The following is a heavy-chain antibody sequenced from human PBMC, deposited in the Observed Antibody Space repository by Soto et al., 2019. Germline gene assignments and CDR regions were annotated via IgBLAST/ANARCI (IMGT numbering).Heavy chain of an antibody. V-gene: IGHV4-31*03. CDR2: IYYSGST. CDR3: ARGKRDIVVVPAATPFDY. CDR1: GGSISSGGYY. D-gene: IGHD2-2*02. Sequence: PSETLSLTCTVSGGSISSGGYYWSWIRQHPGKGLEWIGYIYYSGSTYYNPSLKSRVTIPVDTSKNQFSLKLSSVTAADTAVYYCARGKRDIVVVPAATPFDYWGQGTLVTVSS. J-gene: IGHJ4*02.